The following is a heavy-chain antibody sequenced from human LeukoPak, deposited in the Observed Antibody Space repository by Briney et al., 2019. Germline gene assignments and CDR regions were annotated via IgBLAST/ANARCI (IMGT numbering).Heavy chain of an antibody. D-gene: IGHD2-2*02. Sequence: GASVKVSCKASGYTFTGYYMHWVRQAPGQGLGWMGWINPNSGGTNYAQKFQGRVTMTRDTSISTAYMELSRLRSDDTAVYYCAREHCSSTSCYTAWFDPWGQGTLVTVSS. CDR2: INPNSGGT. CDR1: GYTFTGYY. V-gene: IGHV1-2*02. CDR3: AREHCSSTSCYTAWFDP. J-gene: IGHJ5*02.